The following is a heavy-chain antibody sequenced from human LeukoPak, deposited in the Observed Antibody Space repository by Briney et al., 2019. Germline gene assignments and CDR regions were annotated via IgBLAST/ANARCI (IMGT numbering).Heavy chain of an antibody. CDR2: IYYSGST. CDR1: GGSISSYY. D-gene: IGHD3-3*01. Sequence: SATLYLTCTVSGGSISSYYWSWIRQPPGKGLEWIGYIYYSGSTNYNPPLKSRVTISVDTSKNQFSLKLSSVTAADTAGLFCARAQLLSCYSFFYYRVCWGKGATLGDSS. V-gene: IGHV4-59*01. J-gene: IGHJ6*04. CDR3: ARAQLLSCYSFFYYRVC.